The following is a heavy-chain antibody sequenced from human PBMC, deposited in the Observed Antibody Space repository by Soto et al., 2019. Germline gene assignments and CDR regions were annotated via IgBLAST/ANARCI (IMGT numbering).Heavy chain of an antibody. Sequence: GGSLRPSSPVSGVTCCNNSMSSVRYARVLGSESVGRIKSKTDGGTTDYAAPVKGRFTISRDDSKNTLYLQMNSLKTEDTAVYYCTTDPVYCGGDCYEANAFDIWGQGTMVTVSS. CDR3: TTDPVYCGGDCYEANAFDI. D-gene: IGHD2-21*02. CDR1: GVTCCNNS. V-gene: IGHV3-15*01. J-gene: IGHJ3*02. CDR2: IKSKTDGGTT.